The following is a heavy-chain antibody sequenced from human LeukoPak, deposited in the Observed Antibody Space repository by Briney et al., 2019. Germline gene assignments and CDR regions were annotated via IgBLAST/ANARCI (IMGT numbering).Heavy chain of an antibody. D-gene: IGHD6-13*01. CDR1: GFTFSSYE. J-gene: IGHJ4*02. V-gene: IGHV3-48*03. CDR2: ISNSSSTI. CDR3: ARRIAAAGRSFDY. Sequence: PGGSLRLSCAASGFTFSSYEMNWVRQAPGKGLEWVSYISNSSSTIYYADSVKGRFTISRDNAKNSLYLQMNSLRAEDAAVYYCARRIAAAGRSFDYWGQGTLVIVSS.